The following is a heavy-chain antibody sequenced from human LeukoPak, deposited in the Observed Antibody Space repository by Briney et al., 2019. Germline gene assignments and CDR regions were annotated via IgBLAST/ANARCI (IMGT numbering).Heavy chain of an antibody. J-gene: IGHJ6*02. CDR3: AKNRGYSYGMDV. Sequence: PGGSLRLSCAASGFTFSSYGMHWVRQAPGKGLEWVAFIRYDGSNKYYADSVKGRFTISRDNSKNTLYLQMNSLRAEDTAVYYCAKNRGYSYGMDVWGQGTTVTVSS. V-gene: IGHV3-30*02. CDR2: IRYDGSNK. CDR1: GFTFSSYG. D-gene: IGHD5-18*01.